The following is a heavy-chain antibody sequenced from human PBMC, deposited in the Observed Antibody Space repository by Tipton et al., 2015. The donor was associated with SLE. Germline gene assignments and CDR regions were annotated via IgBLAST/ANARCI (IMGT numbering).Heavy chain of an antibody. Sequence: LRLSCAASGFTFSSYAMSWVRQAPGKGLEWIGEINHSGSTNYNPSLKSRVTISVDTSKNQFSLKLSSVTAADTAVYYCARDGGGLGAFDIWGQGTMVTGSS. J-gene: IGHJ3*02. CDR2: INHSGST. CDR1: GFTFSSYA. V-gene: IGHV4-34*01. CDR3: ARDGGGLGAFDI. D-gene: IGHD3-16*01.